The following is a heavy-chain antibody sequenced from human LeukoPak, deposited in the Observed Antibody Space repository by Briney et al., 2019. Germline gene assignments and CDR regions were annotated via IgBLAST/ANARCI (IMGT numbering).Heavy chain of an antibody. CDR1: GGSISSYY. Sequence: PSETLFLTCTVSGGSISSYYWSWIRQPPGKGLEWIGYIYYSGGTNYNPSLKSRVTISIDTSKNQFSLRLSSVTAADTAVYYCARDLYGGSETSGYFYPFDYWGQGTLVTVSS. V-gene: IGHV4-59*01. J-gene: IGHJ4*02. D-gene: IGHD3-22*01. CDR3: ARDLYGGSETSGYFYPFDY. CDR2: IYYSGGT.